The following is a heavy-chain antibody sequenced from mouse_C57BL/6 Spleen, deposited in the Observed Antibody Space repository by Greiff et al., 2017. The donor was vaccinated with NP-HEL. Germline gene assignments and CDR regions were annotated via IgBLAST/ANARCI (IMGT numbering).Heavy chain of an antibody. CDR1: GYSITSGYY. CDR2: ISYDGSN. V-gene: IGHV3-6*01. Sequence: ESGPGLVKPSQSLSLTCSVTGYSITSGYYWNWIRQFPGNKLEWMGYISYDGSNNYNPSLKNRISITRDTSKNQFFLKLNSVTTEDTATYYCASNWDEGYAMDYWGQGTSVTVSS. CDR3: ASNWDEGYAMDY. J-gene: IGHJ4*01. D-gene: IGHD4-1*01.